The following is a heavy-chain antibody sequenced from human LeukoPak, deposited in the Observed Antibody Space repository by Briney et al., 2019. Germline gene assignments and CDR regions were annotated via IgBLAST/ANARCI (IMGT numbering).Heavy chain of an antibody. Sequence: GGSLRLSCAGSGFIFSSHWMIWVRQAPGKGLEWVASIKQDGSEKYYVDSVKGRFTISRDNTKSSMYLEMNSPRAEDTAVYYCVRYRDGEYDFWGQGTLVTVSS. CDR2: IKQDGSEK. CDR1: GFIFSSHW. CDR3: VRYRDGEYDF. J-gene: IGHJ4*02. V-gene: IGHV3-7*01. D-gene: IGHD4-17*01.